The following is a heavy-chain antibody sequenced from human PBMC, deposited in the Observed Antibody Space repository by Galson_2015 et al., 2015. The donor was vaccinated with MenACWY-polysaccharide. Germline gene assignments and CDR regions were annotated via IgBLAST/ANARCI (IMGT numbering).Heavy chain of an antibody. CDR2: IGGSGTT. J-gene: IGHJ5*02. V-gene: IGHV3-23*01. CDR1: GFTFTNYA. CDR3: AKANSGGICTSGWACWFDP. D-gene: IGHD2-15*01. Sequence: SLRLSCAASGFTFTNYAMNWVRQAPGKGLEWVSSIGGSGTTYYADSVKGRFTNSRDNSKNMVYLQMNSLRAEDTAIYYCAKANSGGICTSGWACWFDPWGQGSLVSVSS.